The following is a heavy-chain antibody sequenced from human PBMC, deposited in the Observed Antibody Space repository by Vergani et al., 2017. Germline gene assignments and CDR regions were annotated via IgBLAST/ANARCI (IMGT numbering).Heavy chain of an antibody. J-gene: IGHJ5*02. V-gene: IGHV4-59*01. CDR1: GGSISSYY. CDR2: IYYSGST. D-gene: IGHD6-6*01. CDR3: ASLDYEYSSSSVWFDP. Sequence: QVQLQESGPGLVKPSETLSLTCTVSGGSISSYYWSWIRQPPGKGLEWNGYIYYSGSTNYNPSLKSRVTISVDTSKNQFSLKLSSVTAADTAVYYCASLDYEYSSSSVWFDPWGQGTLVTVSS.